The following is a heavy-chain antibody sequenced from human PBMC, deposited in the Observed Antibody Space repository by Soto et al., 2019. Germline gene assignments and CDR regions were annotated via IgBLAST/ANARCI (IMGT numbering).Heavy chain of an antibody. D-gene: IGHD5-12*01. V-gene: IGHV3-23*01. CDR3: AKNSAATIRVGYDY. Sequence: EVQLLESGGGLAQPGGSLRLSCAASGFTFSSYPMSWVRQAPGQGLEWVSGIVASGGITYYADSVKGRFTISRDNSKNTLYLQMIGLRAEDTAVYYCAKNSAATIRVGYDYWCQGTLVTVSS. J-gene: IGHJ4*02. CDR1: GFTFSSYP. CDR2: IVASGGIT.